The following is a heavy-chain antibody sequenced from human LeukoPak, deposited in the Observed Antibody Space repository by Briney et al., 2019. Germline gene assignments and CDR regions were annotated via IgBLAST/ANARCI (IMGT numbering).Heavy chain of an antibody. V-gene: IGHV4-30-4*01. J-gene: IGHJ4*02. D-gene: IGHD2-2*01. CDR2: VYHSGLT. Sequence: SQTLSLTCTVSGGSISGADYYWSWIRQPPGKGLEWIGYVYHSGLTYYNPSLKSRLAISVDTSRNQFSLKLSSVTAADTAVYYCARTQFVVVPAAMSVYFDYWGQGTLVTVSS. CDR1: GGSISGADYY. CDR3: ARTQFVVVPAAMSVYFDY.